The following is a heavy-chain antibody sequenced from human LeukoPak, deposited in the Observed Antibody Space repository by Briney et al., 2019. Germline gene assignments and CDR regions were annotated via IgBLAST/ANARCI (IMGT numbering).Heavy chain of an antibody. CDR1: GFTFSSYA. CDR3: AELGITMIGGV. V-gene: IGHV3-23*01. J-gene: IGHJ6*04. D-gene: IGHD3-10*02. Sequence: GGSLRLSCAASGFTFSSYAMIWVRQAPGKGLEWVSGISGSGGSTFYADSVKGRFTISRDNSKNTLYLQMNSLRAEDTAVYYCAELGITMIGGVWGKGTTVTISS. CDR2: ISGSGGST.